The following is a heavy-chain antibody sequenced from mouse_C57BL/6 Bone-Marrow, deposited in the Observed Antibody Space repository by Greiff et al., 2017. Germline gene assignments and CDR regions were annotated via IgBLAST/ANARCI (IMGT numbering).Heavy chain of an antibody. V-gene: IGHV1-19*01. CDR3: ARSEIYYEPFDY. J-gene: IGHJ2*01. Sequence: DVQLQESGPVLVKPGASVKMSCKASGYTFTDYYMNWVKQSHGKSLEWIGVINPYNGGTSYNQKFKGKATLTVDKSSSTAYMELNSLTSEDSAVYYCARSEIYYEPFDYWGQGTTLTVSS. D-gene: IGHD2-4*01. CDR1: GYTFTDYY. CDR2: INPYNGGT.